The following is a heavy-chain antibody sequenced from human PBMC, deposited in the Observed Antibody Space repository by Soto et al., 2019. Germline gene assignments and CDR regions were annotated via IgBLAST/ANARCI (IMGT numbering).Heavy chain of an antibody. CDR1: GGSISSYY. CDR3: ARVRSYYGSGSPRWTYGMDV. Sequence: SETLSLTCTVSGGSISSYYWSGIRQPPGKGLGGIGIIYYSGSTNYNPSLKSRVTISVDTSKNQFSLKLSAVTAADTAVYYCARVRSYYGSGSPRWTYGMDVWGQGTTVTVSS. CDR2: IYYSGST. J-gene: IGHJ6*02. D-gene: IGHD3-10*01. V-gene: IGHV4-59*01.